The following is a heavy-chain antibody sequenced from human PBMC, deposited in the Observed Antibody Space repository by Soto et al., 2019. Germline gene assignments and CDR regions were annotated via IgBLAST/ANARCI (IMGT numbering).Heavy chain of an antibody. D-gene: IGHD6-13*01. V-gene: IGHV6-1*01. CDR1: GDSVSSDSAA. CDR3: VRHRSSWDYYAMDV. J-gene: IGHJ6*02. Sequence: SQTLSLTCAISGDSVSSDSAAWNWIRQSPSRGLEWLGKTFYRSKWFYDYPVSVKSRISINSDTSKNEFSLQLKSVTPEDTAVYYCVRHRSSWDYYAMDVWGQGTTVTVSS. CDR2: TFYRSKWFY.